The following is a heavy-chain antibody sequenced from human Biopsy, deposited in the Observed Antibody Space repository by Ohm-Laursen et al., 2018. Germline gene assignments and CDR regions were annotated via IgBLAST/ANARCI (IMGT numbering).Heavy chain of an antibody. J-gene: IGHJ6*02. V-gene: IGHV4-34*01. Sequence: PSDTLSLTCAVYGESFNGYYWSWIRQTPGKGLEWIGEINHSGRTNYNPPLKSRVTISVDTSKNQFSLKVRSVTAADTAVYYCVRGVDYYDPYHYYALDVWGQGTTVTVSS. CDR1: GESFNGYY. CDR3: VRGVDYYDPYHYYALDV. D-gene: IGHD3-22*01. CDR2: INHSGRT.